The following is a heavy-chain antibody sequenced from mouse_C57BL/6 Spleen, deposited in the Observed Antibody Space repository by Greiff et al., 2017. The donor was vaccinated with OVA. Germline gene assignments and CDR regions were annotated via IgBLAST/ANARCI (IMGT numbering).Heavy chain of an antibody. CDR2: ISYDGSN. D-gene: IGHD2-2*01. Sequence: EVKLMESGPGLVKPSQSLSLTCSVTGYSITSGYYWNWIRQFPGNKLEWMGYISYDGSNNYNPSLKNRISITRDTSKNQFFLKLNSVTTEDTATYYCARTGYGYDEDYFDYWGQGTTLTVSS. CDR3: ARTGYGYDEDYFDY. J-gene: IGHJ2*01. V-gene: IGHV3-6*01. CDR1: GYSITSGYY.